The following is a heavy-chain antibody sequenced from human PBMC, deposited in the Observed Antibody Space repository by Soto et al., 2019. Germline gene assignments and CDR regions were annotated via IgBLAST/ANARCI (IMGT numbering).Heavy chain of an antibody. CDR1: GFIFKMYW. CDR2: ITDDGSTT. Sequence: GGSLRLSCETSGFIFKMYWMHWVRQVPGQGPQWVARITDDGSTTYYAASVEGRFTISRDNAKNALYLQMTSLRPDDTAVYYCTRGPRPTSIGTGAFWGQGTLVTVS. V-gene: IGHV3-74*01. J-gene: IGHJ1*01. D-gene: IGHD3-10*01. CDR3: TRGPRPTSIGTGAF.